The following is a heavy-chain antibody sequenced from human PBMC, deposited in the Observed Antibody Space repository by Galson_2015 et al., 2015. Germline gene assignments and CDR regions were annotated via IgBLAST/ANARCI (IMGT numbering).Heavy chain of an antibody. J-gene: IGHJ4*02. V-gene: IGHV3-21*01. D-gene: IGHD3-3*01. CDR3: ARQILDYDFWSGYYPTNFDY. Sequence: DSVKGRFTISSDNAKNSLYLQMNSLGAEDTAVYYCARQILDYDFWSGYYPTNFDYWGQGTLVTVSS.